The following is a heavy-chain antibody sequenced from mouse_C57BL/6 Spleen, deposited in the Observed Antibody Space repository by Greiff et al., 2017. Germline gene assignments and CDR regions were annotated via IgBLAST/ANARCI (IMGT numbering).Heavy chain of an antibody. Sequence: VQLQQPGAELVMPGASVKLSCKASGYTFTSYWMHWVQQRPGQGLEWIGEIDPSDSYTNYNQKFKGKSTLTVDKSSSTAYMQLSSLTSEDSAVYYCSSGVVPNYYAMDDWGQGTSVTVSS. CDR1: GYTFTSYW. V-gene: IGHV1-69*01. CDR3: SSGVVPNYYAMDD. CDR2: IDPSDSYT. J-gene: IGHJ4*01. D-gene: IGHD1-1*01.